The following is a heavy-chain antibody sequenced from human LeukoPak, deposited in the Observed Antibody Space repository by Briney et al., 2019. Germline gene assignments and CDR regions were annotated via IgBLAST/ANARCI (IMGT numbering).Heavy chain of an antibody. Sequence: GGSLRLSCVASGFSLSNFQMYWVRQAPGKGLEWVSIISLDGSTEFYADSVKGRFTISRDSASNTLHLEMNNLRTEDTAVYYCMRDYMGWFDPWGQGTLVTVSS. CDR2: ISLDGSTE. CDR3: MRDYMGWFDP. J-gene: IGHJ5*02. CDR1: GFSLSNFQ. D-gene: IGHD3-10*01. V-gene: IGHV3-30-3*01.